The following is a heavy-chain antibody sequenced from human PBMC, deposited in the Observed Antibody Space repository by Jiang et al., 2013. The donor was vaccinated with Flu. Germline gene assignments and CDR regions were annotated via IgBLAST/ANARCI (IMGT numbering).Heavy chain of an antibody. Sequence: SQTLSLTCAISGDSVSSGSAAWNWIRQSPSRGLEWLGRTYYRSKWSNDYAVSVKSRITINPDSSKNQFSLHLNSVTPEDTAVYYCTRDVAVAGTNRFDYWGQGTLVTVSS. V-gene: IGHV6-1*01. J-gene: IGHJ4*02. CDR1: GDSVSSGSAA. CDR3: TRDVAVAGTNRFDY. D-gene: IGHD6-19*01. CDR2: TYYRSKWSN.